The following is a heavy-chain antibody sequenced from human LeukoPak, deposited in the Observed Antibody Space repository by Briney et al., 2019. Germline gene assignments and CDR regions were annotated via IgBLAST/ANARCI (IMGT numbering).Heavy chain of an antibody. V-gene: IGHV3-30-3*01. J-gene: IGHJ6*02. CDR3: ARDPGPRRDDYSSYYYCYGMDV. D-gene: IGHD4-11*01. CDR2: ISYDGSNK. Sequence: PGGSLRLSCAASGFTFSSYAMHWVRQAPGKGLEGVAVISYDGSNKYYADSAKGRFTISRDNSKNTLYLQMNSLRAEDTAVYYCARDPGPRRDDYSSYYYCYGMDVWGQGTTVTVSS. CDR1: GFTFSSYA.